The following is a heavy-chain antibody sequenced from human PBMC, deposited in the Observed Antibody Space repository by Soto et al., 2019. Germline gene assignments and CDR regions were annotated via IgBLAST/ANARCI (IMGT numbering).Heavy chain of an antibody. D-gene: IGHD3-3*01. J-gene: IGHJ6*02. CDR1: GGSFSGYY. CDR2: INHSGST. V-gene: IGHV4-34*01. Sequence: PSETLSLTCAVYGGSFSGYYWSWIRQPPGKGLEWIGEINHSGSTNYNPSLKSRVTISVDTSKNQFSLKLSSVTAADTAVYYCARVTGYYDFWSGYYSYYYYYGMDVWGQGTTVTVSS. CDR3: ARVTGYYDFWSGYYSYYYYYGMDV.